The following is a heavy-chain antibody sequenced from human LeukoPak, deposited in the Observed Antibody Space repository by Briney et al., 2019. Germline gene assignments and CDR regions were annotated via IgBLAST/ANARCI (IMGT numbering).Heavy chain of an antibody. J-gene: IGHJ6*02. CDR1: VASKW. CDR2: IYPGDSDT. D-gene: IGHD6-19*01. CDR3: ATDSNGWYYGLDV. V-gene: IGHV5-51*01. Sequence: HGESLKISCKGSVASKWIGWVRQMPGKGLEWMGIIYPGDSDTRYRPSFQGQVTMSADHSINTAYLQWSSLKASDTAIYYCATDSNGWYYGLDVWGQGTTVIVSS.